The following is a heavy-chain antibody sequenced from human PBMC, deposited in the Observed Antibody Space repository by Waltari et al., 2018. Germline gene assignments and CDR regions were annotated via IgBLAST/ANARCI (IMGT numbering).Heavy chain of an antibody. V-gene: IGHV4-61*02. J-gene: IGHJ4*02. CDR3: AREGGYSLKY. Sequence: QVQLQESGPRLVKPSQTLSLTCTVSGGSISSGSYYWSWIRQPAGKGLEWIGRIYTSGSTNYNPSLKSRVTISVDTSKNQFSLKLSSVTAADTAVYYCAREGGYSLKYWGQGTLVTVSS. D-gene: IGHD5-18*01. CDR1: GGSISSGSYY. CDR2: IYTSGST.